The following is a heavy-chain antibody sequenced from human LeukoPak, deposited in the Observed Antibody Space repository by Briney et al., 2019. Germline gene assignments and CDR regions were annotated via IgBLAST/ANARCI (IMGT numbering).Heavy chain of an antibody. V-gene: IGHV5-51*01. D-gene: IGHD3-22*01. Sequence: GESLKISCRVFGYAFANYWIGWVRQVPGKGLEWMGILYPADSDIKYNPSFEGQVTFSADKSINTAYLQWNSVKASDTAMYYCARFEVNHEDGSAYYYFDYWGQGTLVTVSS. CDR2: LYPADSDI. CDR1: GYAFANYW. CDR3: ARFEVNHEDGSAYYYFDY. J-gene: IGHJ4*02.